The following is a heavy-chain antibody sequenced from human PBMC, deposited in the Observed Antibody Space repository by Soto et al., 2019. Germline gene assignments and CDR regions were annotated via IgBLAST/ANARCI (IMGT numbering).Heavy chain of an antibody. Sequence: PSETLSLTCAISVDSVSSNSAAWSWIIQSPSRGLEWLGRTYYRSKWYNDYAVSVKSRITINPDTSKNQFSLQLNSVTPEDTAVYYCARDILKAGLRGLYSYYGMEVWGQGTMVTVSS. CDR2: TYYRSKWYN. V-gene: IGHV6-1*01. J-gene: IGHJ6*02. D-gene: IGHD2-8*01. CDR1: VDSVSSNSAA. CDR3: ARDILKAGLRGLYSYYGMEV.